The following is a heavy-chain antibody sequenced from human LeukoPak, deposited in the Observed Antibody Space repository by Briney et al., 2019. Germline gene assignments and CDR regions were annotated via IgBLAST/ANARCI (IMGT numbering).Heavy chain of an antibody. J-gene: IGHJ4*02. CDR1: GGSISSGDYY. CDR2: IYYSGST. V-gene: IGHV4-61*08. Sequence: SETLSLTCTVSGGSISSGDYYWSWIRQPPGKGLEWIGYIYYSGSTNYNPSLKSRVTISVDTSKNQFSLKLSSVTAADTAVYYCAREEMLGYCSSTSCYSPYYFDYWGQGTLVTVSS. D-gene: IGHD2-2*02. CDR3: AREEMLGYCSSTSCYSPYYFDY.